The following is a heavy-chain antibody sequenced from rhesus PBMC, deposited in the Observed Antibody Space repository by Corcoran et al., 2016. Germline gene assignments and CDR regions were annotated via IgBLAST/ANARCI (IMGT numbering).Heavy chain of an antibody. CDR3: ARADLGAEYFEF. J-gene: IGHJ1*01. Sequence: QVQLQEWGPGLVKPSETLSLTCAVPVGSISSGYYCVRWIRQPPGKGLEWVGDITYSGSTSYNPSLKSRVTISRDTSKNQFSLKLSSVTAADTAVYYCARADLGAEYFEFWGQGALVTVSS. CDR2: ITYSGST. V-gene: IGHV4-122*02. CDR1: VGSISSGYYC.